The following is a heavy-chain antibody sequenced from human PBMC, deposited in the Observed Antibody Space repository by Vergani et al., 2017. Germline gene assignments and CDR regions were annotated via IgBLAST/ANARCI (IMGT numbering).Heavy chain of an antibody. CDR1: GGSISSYY. CDR2: IYYSGST. D-gene: IGHD3/OR15-3a*01. V-gene: IGHV4-59*01. J-gene: IGHJ4*02. Sequence: QVQLQESGPGLVKPSETLSLTCTVSGGSISSYYWSWIRQPPGKGLEWIGYIYYSGSTNYNPSLKSRVTISVDTSKNQFSLKLSSVTAADTAVYYCARDRGDGSVDWWGQGTLVTVSS. CDR3: ARDRGDGSVDW.